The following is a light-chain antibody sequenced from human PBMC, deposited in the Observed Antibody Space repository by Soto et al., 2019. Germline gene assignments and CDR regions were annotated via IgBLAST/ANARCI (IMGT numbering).Light chain of an antibody. CDR1: SSDIGGYNY. CDR3: CSYASDRTLL. CDR2: DVT. V-gene: IGLV2-14*03. Sequence: QSVLTQPASVSGSPRQSITISCNGTSSDIGGYNYVSWYQQHPGKAPRLLIFDVTTRPSGVSNRFTGSKSGNTASLTISGLQAGDEAYYFCCSYASDRTLLFGGGTELTVL. J-gene: IGLJ2*01.